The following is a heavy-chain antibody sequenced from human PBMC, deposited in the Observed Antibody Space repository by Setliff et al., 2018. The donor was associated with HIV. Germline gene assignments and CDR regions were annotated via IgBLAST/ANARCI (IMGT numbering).Heavy chain of an antibody. V-gene: IGHV1-18*01. D-gene: IGHD6-19*01. CDR3: ARDRGIAVAGDSFDY. CDR1: GYTFTSYG. J-gene: IGHJ4*02. Sequence: ASVKVSCKASGYTFTSYGISWVRQAPGQGLEWMGWISAYNGNTNYAQKLQGRVTMTTDTSTSTAYMELRSLRSDDTAVYYRARDRGIAVAGDSFDYWGQGTLVTVSS. CDR2: ISAYNGNT.